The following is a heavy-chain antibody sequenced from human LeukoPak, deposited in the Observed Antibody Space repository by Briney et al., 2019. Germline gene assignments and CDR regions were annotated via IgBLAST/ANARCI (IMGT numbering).Heavy chain of an antibody. CDR3: AQGHSHTAMYF. V-gene: IGHV3-66*03. CDR1: GFTVSSNS. J-gene: IGHJ4*02. Sequence: GGPLRLSCTVSGFTVSSNSMSWVRQAPGKGLEWVSFSDNTHYSDSVKGRFTISRDNSKNTLYLQMNSLRVEDTAVYYCAQGHSHTAMYFWGQGTLVTVSS. D-gene: IGHD5-18*01. CDR2: SDNT.